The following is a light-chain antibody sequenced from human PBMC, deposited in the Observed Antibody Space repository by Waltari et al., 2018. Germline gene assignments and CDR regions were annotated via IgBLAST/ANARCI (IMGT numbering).Light chain of an antibody. J-gene: IGKJ3*01. CDR3: QQRGDWSRT. CDR2: YAS. Sequence: EIVLTQSPATLSLSPGERATLSCRASQSVSSNLAWYQQKPGQAPRLLIYYASNRATGIPARFSGSGSGTDFTLTISSLGPEDFAVYYCQQRGDWSRTFGPGTKVEIK. CDR1: QSVSSN. V-gene: IGKV3-11*01.